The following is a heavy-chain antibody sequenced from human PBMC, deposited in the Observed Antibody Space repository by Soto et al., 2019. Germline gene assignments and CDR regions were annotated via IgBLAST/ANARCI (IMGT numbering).Heavy chain of an antibody. Sequence: GGSLRLSCAASGFTFSSYSMNWVRQAPGKGLEWVSSISSSSSYIYYADSVKGRFTISRDNAKNSLYLQMNSLRAEDTAVYYCARDGSSGSGSYYLYYYYGMEVWGQGTTVTVSS. CDR3: ARDGSSGSGSYYLYYYYGMEV. V-gene: IGHV3-21*01. CDR2: ISSSSSYI. D-gene: IGHD1-26*01. J-gene: IGHJ6*02. CDR1: GFTFSSYS.